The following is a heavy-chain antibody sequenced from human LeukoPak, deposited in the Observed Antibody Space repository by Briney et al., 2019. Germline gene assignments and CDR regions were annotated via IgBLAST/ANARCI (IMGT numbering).Heavy chain of an antibody. V-gene: IGHV4-59*12. CDR3: AREDSIAAAAYY. D-gene: IGHD6-13*01. J-gene: IGHJ4*02. CDR1: GGSISSYY. Sequence: SETLSLTCTVSGGSISSYYWSWIRQPPGKGLEWIGYIYYSGSTYYNPSLKSRVTISVDTSKNQFSLKLSSVTAADTAVYYCAREDSIAAAAYYWGQGTLVTVSS. CDR2: IYYSGST.